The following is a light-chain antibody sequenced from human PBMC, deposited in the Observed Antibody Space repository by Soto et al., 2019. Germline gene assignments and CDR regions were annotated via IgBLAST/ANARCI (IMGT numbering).Light chain of an antibody. CDR1: QSVCSSY. CDR2: GAS. J-gene: IGKJ1*01. Sequence: EIVLTQPPGTLSLSPGERATLSCRASQSVCSSYLAWYQQKPGQAPRLLIYGASSRATGIPDRFSGSGSGTDFTLTISRLEPEDFAVYYCQQYGSSHHVGQGTKVDIK. CDR3: QQYGSSHH. V-gene: IGKV3-20*01.